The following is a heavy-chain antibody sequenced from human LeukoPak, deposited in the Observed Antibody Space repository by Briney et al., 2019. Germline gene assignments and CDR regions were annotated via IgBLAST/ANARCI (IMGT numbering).Heavy chain of an antibody. D-gene: IGHD3-3*02. J-gene: IGHJ4*02. CDR2: ISHSGST. CDR3: ARLRRSRLAEFDY. CDR1: GYSISSGYY. Sequence: SETLSLACTVSGYSISSGYYWGWIRQPPGKGLKWIGSISHSGSTYYNPSLKSRVTISVDTSKNQFSLKLSSLTAADTAVYYCARLRRSRLAEFDYWGQGTLVTVSS. V-gene: IGHV4-38-2*02.